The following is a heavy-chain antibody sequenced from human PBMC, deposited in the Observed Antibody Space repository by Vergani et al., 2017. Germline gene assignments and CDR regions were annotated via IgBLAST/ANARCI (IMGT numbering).Heavy chain of an antibody. V-gene: IGHV5-51*01. Sequence: EVQLVQSGAEVKKPGESLKISCKGSGYSFTSYWIGRVRQMPGKGLEWMGIIYPGDSDTRYSPSFQGQVTISVDKSISTAYLQRSSLRASDSAMYYCARLYGRDSSGSKYFDYWGQGTLVTVSS. J-gene: IGHJ4*02. CDR1: GYSFTSYW. D-gene: IGHD3-22*01. CDR2: IYPGDSDT. CDR3: ARLYGRDSSGSKYFDY.